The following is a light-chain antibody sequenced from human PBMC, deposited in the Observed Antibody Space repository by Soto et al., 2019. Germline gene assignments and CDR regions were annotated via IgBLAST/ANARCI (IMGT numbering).Light chain of an antibody. CDR2: EVS. CDR1: QRLLHSDGQTY. V-gene: IGKV2D-29*01. Sequence: DIVMTQTPLSLSVTPGQPASISCTSSQRLLHSDGQTYLFWHLQKPGQPPQLLIYEVSNRFSGVTDRFSGSGSGTDFTLKISRVKAEDVGVYYGMNSKQTQYTFGQGTKLEIK. J-gene: IGKJ2*01. CDR3: MNSKQTQYT.